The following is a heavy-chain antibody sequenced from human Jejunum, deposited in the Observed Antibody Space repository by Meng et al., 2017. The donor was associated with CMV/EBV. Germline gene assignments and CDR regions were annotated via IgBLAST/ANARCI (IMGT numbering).Heavy chain of an antibody. CDR3: ARVRDGSGSYYQDFHH. Sequence: TFSSYGMHWVRQAPGKGLEWVAFIPYDGSNKYYADFERGRFTISRDNSKSTLYLQMNSLRTDDTAVYTCARVRDGSGSYYQDFHHWGQGTLVTVSS. CDR1: TFSSYG. J-gene: IGHJ1*01. V-gene: IGHV3-30*02. CDR2: IPYDGSNK. D-gene: IGHD3-10*01.